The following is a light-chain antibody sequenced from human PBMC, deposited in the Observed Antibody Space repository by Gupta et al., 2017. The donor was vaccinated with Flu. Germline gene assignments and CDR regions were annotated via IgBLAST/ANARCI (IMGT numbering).Light chain of an antibody. CDR3: HGADVPGWT. J-gene: IGKJ1*01. CDR2: AVS. Sequence: GDRVMIICRANQRISNYLNWYQQYAVKVPTLLIYAVSRVQLGAPPTFRESGSASDLTLSISYRLLEDFVTHCCHGADVPGWTFGQGTKVEIK. CDR1: QRISNY. V-gene: IGKV1-39*01.